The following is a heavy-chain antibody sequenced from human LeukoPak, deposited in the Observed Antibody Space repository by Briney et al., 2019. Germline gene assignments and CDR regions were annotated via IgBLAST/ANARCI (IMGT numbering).Heavy chain of an antibody. CDR1: GGSISNYY. J-gene: IGHJ5*02. Sequence: SETLSLTCTVSGGSISNYYWSWIRQPAGKGLEWIGRIYTSGSTNYNPALKSRVTMSLDTSKNQFSLRLSSVTAADTAVYYCARDPHYYDSSGYPDYYNGFDPWGQGTLVTVSS. D-gene: IGHD3-22*01. CDR2: IYTSGST. V-gene: IGHV4-4*07. CDR3: ARDPHYYDSSGYPDYYNGFDP.